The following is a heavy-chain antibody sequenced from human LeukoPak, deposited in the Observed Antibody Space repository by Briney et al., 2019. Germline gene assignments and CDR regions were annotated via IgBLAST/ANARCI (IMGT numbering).Heavy chain of an antibody. CDR3: ASRARYYYDSSGAFDI. J-gene: IGHJ3*02. CDR1: GGSISSYY. Sequence: SETLSLTCTVSGGSISSYYWSWIRQPPGKGLEWIGYICYSGSTNYNPSLKSRVTISVDTSKNQFSLKLSSVTAADTAVYYCASRARYYYDSSGAFDIWGQGTMVTVSS. D-gene: IGHD3-22*01. V-gene: IGHV4-59*01. CDR2: ICYSGST.